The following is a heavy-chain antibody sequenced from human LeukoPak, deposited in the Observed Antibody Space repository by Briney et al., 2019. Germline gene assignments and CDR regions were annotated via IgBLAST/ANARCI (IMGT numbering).Heavy chain of an antibody. Sequence: GGSLRLSCAASGFTVSYNYMNWVRQAPGKGLEWVSTIYPDGSTYYADSVKGRFTISRDNAKNTLNLQMNSLRAEDTAVYYCARDLGQYYDTSDNWFDPWGQGTLVTVSS. J-gene: IGHJ5*02. D-gene: IGHD3-22*01. CDR1: GFTVSYNY. V-gene: IGHV3-66*01. CDR2: IYPDGST. CDR3: ARDLGQYYDTSDNWFDP.